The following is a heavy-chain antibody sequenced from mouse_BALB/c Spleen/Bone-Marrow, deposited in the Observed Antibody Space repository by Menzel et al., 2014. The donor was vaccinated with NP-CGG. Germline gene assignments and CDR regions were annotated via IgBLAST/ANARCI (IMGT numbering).Heavy chain of an antibody. V-gene: IGHV2-9*02. CDR1: GFSLTSFG. D-gene: IGHD2-13*01. CDR3: ARYGDYEDAMDY. Sequence: QVQLQQSGPGLVAPSQSLSITCTVSGFSLTSFGVHWVRQPPGKGLEWLGVIWAGGSTNYNSALMSRLSISKDNSKSQVFLEMNSLQTDDTAMYYCARYGDYEDAMDYWGQGTSVTVSS. J-gene: IGHJ4*01. CDR2: IWAGGST.